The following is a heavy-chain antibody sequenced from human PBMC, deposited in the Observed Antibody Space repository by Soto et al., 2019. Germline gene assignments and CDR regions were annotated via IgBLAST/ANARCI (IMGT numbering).Heavy chain of an antibody. V-gene: IGHV3-23*01. D-gene: IGHD5-12*01. J-gene: IGHJ4*02. CDR2: ISGSGGST. Sequence: GGSLRLSCAASGLTFSSYAMSWVRQAPGKGLEWVLAISGSGGSTYYADSVKGRFTISRDNSTSTTYMELTSLTSKDTAVYYCARDSPIGSTFSGYDAIDSWGQGTLVTV. CDR1: GLTFSSYA. CDR3: ARDSPIGSTFSGYDAIDS.